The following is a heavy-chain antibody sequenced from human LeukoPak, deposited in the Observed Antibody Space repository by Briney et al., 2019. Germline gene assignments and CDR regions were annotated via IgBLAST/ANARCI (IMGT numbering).Heavy chain of an antibody. CDR1: GGSVSHYY. D-gene: IGHD6-19*01. Sequence: SETLSLTCTVSGGSVSHYYWNWIRQPPGKGLEWIGNIYYNGYTNYNPSLKSRVTISVDTSKNQFSLKLSSVTAADTAVYFCARTPEGSSGWLCDSWGQGTLVTVSS. CDR3: ARTPEGSSGWLCDS. V-gene: IGHV4-59*02. CDR2: IYYNGYT. J-gene: IGHJ4*02.